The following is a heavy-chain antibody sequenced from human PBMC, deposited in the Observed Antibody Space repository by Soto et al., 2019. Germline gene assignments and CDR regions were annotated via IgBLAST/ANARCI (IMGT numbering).Heavy chain of an antibody. CDR1: GFSLTSPGEA. CDR2: IYWDDDT. Sequence: QITLTESGPTLGKPAQTLTLTCTFSGFSLTSPGEAVAWIRQSPGTALEWLALIYWDDDTRYSPSLRTRLFLAMDSSKNQVFLTLTNGIPVDTGTYCCTNSGGKVIQNALDFWGKGTKVNVSS. V-gene: IGHV2-5*02. J-gene: IGHJ3*01. CDR3: TNSGGKVIQNALDF.